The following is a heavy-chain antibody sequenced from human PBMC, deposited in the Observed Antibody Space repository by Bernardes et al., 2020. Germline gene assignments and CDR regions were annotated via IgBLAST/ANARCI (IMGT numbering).Heavy chain of an antibody. V-gene: IGHV3-23*01. CDR1: GFTFSSYA. J-gene: IGHJ4*02. D-gene: IGHD3-22*01. Sequence: GGSLRLSCAASGFTFSSYAMSWVRQAPGKGLEWVSAISGSGGSTYYADSVKGRFTISRDNSKNTLYLQMNSLRAEDTAVYYCAKVLFYYDSSGMIDCWGQGTLVTVSS. CDR3: AKVLFYYDSSGMIDC. CDR2: ISGSGGST.